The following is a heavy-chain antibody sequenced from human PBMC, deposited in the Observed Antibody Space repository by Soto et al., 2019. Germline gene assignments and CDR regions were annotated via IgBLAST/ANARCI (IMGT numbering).Heavy chain of an antibody. CDR3: AXESYYRGTIYYYYGMDV. CDR2: INPNSGGT. J-gene: IGHJ6*02. D-gene: IGHD1-26*01. CDR1: GYTFTGYY. V-gene: IGHV1-2*04. Sequence: ASVKVSCKASGYTFTGYYMHWVRQAPGQGLEWMGWINPNSGGTNYAQKFQGWVTMTRDTSISTAYMELSRLRSDDTAVYYCAXESYYRGTIYYYYGMDVWGQGTTVTVSS.